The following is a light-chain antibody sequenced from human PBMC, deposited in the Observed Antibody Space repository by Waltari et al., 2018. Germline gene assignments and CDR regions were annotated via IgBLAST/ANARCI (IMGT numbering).Light chain of an antibody. Sequence: NFILTQPHSVSESPGKTVTISCTRSSGSIASDYVRRYQQRPGSAPTTVLAEDNQRPPGAPKRFSGSIDSSSNAAPFTFAGLKTEDEADYYCQSYESSNNVFGSGTKLTVL. CDR1: SGSIASDY. J-gene: IGLJ6*01. CDR3: QSYESSNNV. V-gene: IGLV6-57*03. CDR2: EDN.